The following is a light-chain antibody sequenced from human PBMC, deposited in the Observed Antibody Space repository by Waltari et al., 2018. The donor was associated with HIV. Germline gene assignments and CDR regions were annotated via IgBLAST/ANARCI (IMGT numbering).Light chain of an antibody. Sequence: QSALTQPASVSGSPGQSITISCTGTDSDLGPYIFVSWYQQQPGKAPKVLIYEVSERPLGVSNRFSGSRSGNTASLTISGLQTEDEADYYCSSFPNGSTRLFGGGTKVTVL. CDR1: DSDLGPYIF. J-gene: IGLJ3*02. CDR2: EVS. CDR3: SSFPNGSTRL. V-gene: IGLV2-14*01.